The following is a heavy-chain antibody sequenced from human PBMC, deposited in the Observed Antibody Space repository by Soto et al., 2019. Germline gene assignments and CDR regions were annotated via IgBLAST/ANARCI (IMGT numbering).Heavy chain of an antibody. J-gene: IGHJ4*02. CDR2: SSPRGDTI. D-gene: IGHD6-19*01. CDR3: AKGPHTNVGWPYYFES. V-gene: IGHV3-48*02. CDR1: GFSLANYP. Sequence: GGSLRLSCVASGFSLANYPMNWVRQTPGKGLEWISYSSPRGDTIYYADSVEGRFTISRDNARNSLSLHMSSLRDEDSALYYCAKGPHTNVGWPYYFESWGQGVPVTVPQ.